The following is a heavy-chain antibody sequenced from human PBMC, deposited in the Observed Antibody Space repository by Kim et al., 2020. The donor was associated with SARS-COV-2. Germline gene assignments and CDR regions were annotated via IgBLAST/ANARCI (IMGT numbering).Heavy chain of an antibody. V-gene: IGHV3-48*02. D-gene: IGHD7-27*01. J-gene: IGHJ4*02. Sequence: GGSLRLSCAASGFTFSSYSMNWVRQAPGKGLEWVSYISSSSSSTIYYADSVKGRFTISRDNAKNSLYLQMNSLRDEDTAVYYCARDTGDGTDYWGQGTLVTVSS. CDR1: GFTFSSYS. CDR3: ARDTGDGTDY. CDR2: ISSSSSSTI.